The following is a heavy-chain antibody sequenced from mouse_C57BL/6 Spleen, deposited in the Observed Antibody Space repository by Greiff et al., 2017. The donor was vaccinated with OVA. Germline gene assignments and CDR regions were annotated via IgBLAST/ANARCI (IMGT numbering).Heavy chain of an antibody. D-gene: IGHD1-1*01. CDR3: ARGYYGSSYEYFDV. V-gene: IGHV1-82*01. CDR1: GYAFSSSW. Sequence: QVTLNESGPELVKPGASVKISCKASGYAFSSSWMNWVKQRPGKGLEWIGRIYPGDGDTNYNGKFKGKATLTADKSSSTAYMQLSSLTSEDSAVYFCARGYYGSSYEYFDVWGTGTTVTVSS. J-gene: IGHJ1*03. CDR2: IYPGDGDT.